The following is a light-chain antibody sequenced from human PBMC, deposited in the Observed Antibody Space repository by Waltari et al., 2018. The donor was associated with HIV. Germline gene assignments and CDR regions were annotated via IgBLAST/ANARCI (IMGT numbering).Light chain of an antibody. J-gene: IGLJ2*01. CDR1: ALPNKY. CDR3: YSTDSSGYPL. CDR2: EDS. Sequence: SYELTQPPSVSVSPGQAARITCSGAALPNKYAYWYQQKSGQAPVLGIYEDSERPSGIPERFSGSSSGTMATLTISGAQVEDEADYYCYSTDSSGYPLFGGGTKLTVL. V-gene: IGLV3-10*01.